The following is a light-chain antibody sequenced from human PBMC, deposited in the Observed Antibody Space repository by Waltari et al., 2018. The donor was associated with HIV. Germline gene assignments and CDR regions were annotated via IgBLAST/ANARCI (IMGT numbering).Light chain of an antibody. CDR1: STDSRVYQY. CDR2: DIN. V-gene: IGLV2-14*03. J-gene: IGLJ2*01. Sequence: QSALTQPASVSGFLGQSINISCTGISTDSRVYQYVSWYQQYPGKIARLIIFDINNRPSGVSDHFSGSRSGNSASLTFSGLQSGDEAHYYCASNRLDYTLIFGGGTKLTVL. CDR3: ASNRLDYTLI.